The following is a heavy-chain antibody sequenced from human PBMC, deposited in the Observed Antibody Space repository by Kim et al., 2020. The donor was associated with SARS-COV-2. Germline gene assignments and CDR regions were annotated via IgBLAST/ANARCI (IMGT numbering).Heavy chain of an antibody. CDR2: GST. CDR3: ARHGVTIDY. V-gene: IGHV4-59*08. D-gene: IGHD2-21*02. J-gene: IGHJ4*02. Sequence: GSTYYSPSLKSRVTISVDTSKNQFSLKLGSVTAADTAVYYCARHGVTIDYWGQGTLVTVSS.